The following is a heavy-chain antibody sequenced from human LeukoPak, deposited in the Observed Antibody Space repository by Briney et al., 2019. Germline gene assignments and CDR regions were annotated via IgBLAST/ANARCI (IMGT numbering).Heavy chain of an antibody. D-gene: IGHD3-10*01. CDR2: IIPIFGTA. CDR3: ASSDYYYGSGSYWGGYYFDY. J-gene: IGHJ4*02. V-gene: IGHV1-69*13. Sequence: SVKDSCKASGGTFSGYAISWVRQAPGQGLEWMGGIIPIFGTANYAQKFQGRVTITADESTSTAYMELSSLRSEDTAVYYCASSDYYYGSGSYWGGYYFDYWGQGTLVTVSS. CDR1: GGTFSGYA.